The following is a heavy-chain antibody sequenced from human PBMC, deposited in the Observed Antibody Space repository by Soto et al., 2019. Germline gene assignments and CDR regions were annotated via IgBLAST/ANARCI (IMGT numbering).Heavy chain of an antibody. Sequence: AGGSLRPSCAASGFTFSSYAMSWVRQAPGKGLEWVSAISGSGGSTYYADSVKGRFTISRDNSKNTLYLQMNSLRAEDTAVYYCAKGVGATSNWFDPWGQGTLVTVSS. CDR3: AKGVGATSNWFDP. D-gene: IGHD1-26*01. CDR2: ISGSGGST. V-gene: IGHV3-23*01. J-gene: IGHJ5*02. CDR1: GFTFSSYA.